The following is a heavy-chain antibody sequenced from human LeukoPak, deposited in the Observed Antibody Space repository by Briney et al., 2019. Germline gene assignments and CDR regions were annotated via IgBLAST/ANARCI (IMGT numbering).Heavy chain of an antibody. Sequence: ASVNVSCKASGYTFTSYYMHWVRQAPGQGLEWMGIINPSGGSTSYAQKFQGRVTMTRDMSTSTVYMELSSLRSEDTAVYYCAGSGSYNWFDPWGQGTLVTVSS. V-gene: IGHV1-46*01. D-gene: IGHD1-26*01. J-gene: IGHJ5*02. CDR3: AGSGSYNWFDP. CDR1: GYTFTSYY. CDR2: INPSGGST.